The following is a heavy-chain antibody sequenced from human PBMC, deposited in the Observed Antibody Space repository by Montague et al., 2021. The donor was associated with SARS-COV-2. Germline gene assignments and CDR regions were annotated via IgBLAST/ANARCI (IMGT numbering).Heavy chain of an antibody. CDR3: ARMALASSSSDFDY. Sequence: SETLSLTCAVSGGSISSSNWWSWVRQPPGKGLEWIGEIYHSGSTXXNPSLKSRVTISVDKSKNQFSLKLGSVTAADTAVYYCARMALASSSSDFDYWGQGTLVTVSS. CDR2: IYHSGST. J-gene: IGHJ4*02. D-gene: IGHD6-6*01. V-gene: IGHV4-4*02. CDR1: GGSISSSNW.